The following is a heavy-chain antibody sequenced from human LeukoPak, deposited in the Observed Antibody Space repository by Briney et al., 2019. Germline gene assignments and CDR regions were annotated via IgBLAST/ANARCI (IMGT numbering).Heavy chain of an antibody. D-gene: IGHD4-11*01. J-gene: IGHJ4*02. Sequence: AGRSLRLSCAAPGFTFSHYAFHWVRQAPGKGLEWVAVVWSDGTNQYYADSVKGRFTISRDDSQKPVHLEMNSLRIGDTAMYYCAKDAQRGFDYSNSLEYGGPGTLVSVSS. CDR3: AKDAQRGFDYSNSLEY. V-gene: IGHV3-33*06. CDR1: GFTFSHYA. CDR2: VWSDGTNQ.